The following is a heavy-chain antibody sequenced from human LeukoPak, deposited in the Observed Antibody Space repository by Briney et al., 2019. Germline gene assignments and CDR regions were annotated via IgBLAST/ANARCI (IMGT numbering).Heavy chain of an antibody. V-gene: IGHV4-39*01. J-gene: IGHJ4*02. CDR2: IYYSGST. CDR3: ARQTGSGLFILP. CDR1: GGSISSSSYY. Sequence: SETLSLTCTVSGGSISSSSYYWGWIRQPPGKGLEWIGNIYYSGSTYYNPSLKSRVTISVDTSKNQFSLKLTSVTAADTAVYYCARQTGSGLFILPGGQGTLVTVSS. D-gene: IGHD3/OR15-3a*01.